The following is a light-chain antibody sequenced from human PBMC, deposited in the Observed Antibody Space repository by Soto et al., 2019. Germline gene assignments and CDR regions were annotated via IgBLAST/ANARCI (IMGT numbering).Light chain of an antibody. J-gene: IGLJ2*01. CDR3: QVWDSSGDHVI. V-gene: IGLV3-21*02. CDR2: DDS. CDR1: NIESKS. Sequence: SYELTQSPSVSVAPGQTARITCGGNNIESKSVHWYQQKSGQAPVLVVFDDSNRPSGFPERFSGSNSGNTATLTISRVEAGDEADYYCQVWDSSGDHVIFGGGTKVTVL.